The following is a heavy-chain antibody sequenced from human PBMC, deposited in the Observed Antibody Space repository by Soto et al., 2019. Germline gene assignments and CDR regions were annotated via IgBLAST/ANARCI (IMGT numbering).Heavy chain of an antibody. J-gene: IGHJ4*02. V-gene: IGHV1-69*01. CDR1: GGTFSTYA. D-gene: IGHD6-19*01. CDR2: IIPFIGTT. Sequence: QVQLVQSGAEVKKPGSSVKVSCKASGGTFSTYAINWVRQAPGQGLEWMGGIIPFIGTTNYAQKFQGRVTITADESTATAYMDLSSLRSEDTAVYYCARGGYSSSYRFDYWGQGSLVTVSS. CDR3: ARGGYSSSYRFDY.